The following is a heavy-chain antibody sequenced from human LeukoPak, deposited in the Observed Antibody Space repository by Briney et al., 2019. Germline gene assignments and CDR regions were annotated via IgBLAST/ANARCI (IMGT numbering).Heavy chain of an antibody. CDR1: GYRFTSYG. Sequence: ASVTVSCNSSGYRFTSYGIIWVRQAPAQGLEWIGAISAHNGNTNYGQKLQGRVTMTTDTSTSTAYMELRSLRSEDTAVYYCARGDDYGDYLSAFDIWGQGTMVTVSS. V-gene: IGHV1-18*04. D-gene: IGHD4-17*01. CDR2: ISAHNGNT. J-gene: IGHJ3*02. CDR3: ARGDDYGDYLSAFDI.